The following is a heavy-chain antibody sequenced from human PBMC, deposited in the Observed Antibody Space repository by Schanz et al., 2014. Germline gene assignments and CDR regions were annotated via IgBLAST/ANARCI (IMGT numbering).Heavy chain of an antibody. CDR1: GGSIISSTW. Sequence: QVLLQESGPGVVKPSGTLSLTCAVSGGSIISSTWWGWVRQPPGKGLEWIGRIYTSGSTNYNPSLKSRVTMSLDPSKNQFSLKLSSVTAADTAVYYCARDGLGADYWGQGTLVTVSA. CDR3: ARDGLGADY. CDR2: IYTSGST. J-gene: IGHJ4*02. V-gene: IGHV4-4*02.